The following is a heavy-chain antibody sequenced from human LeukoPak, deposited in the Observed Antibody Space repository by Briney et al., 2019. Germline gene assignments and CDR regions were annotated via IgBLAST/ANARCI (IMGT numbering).Heavy chain of an antibody. CDR1: GFTFSSHW. J-gene: IGHJ4*02. CDR2: IYRDGRYI. D-gene: IGHD3-10*01. Sequence: QPGGSLRLSCAVSGFTFSSHWMHWVRQPPGKDLVWVSRIYRDGRYIKYADSVKGRFTIYSANATSTLYLQISRLRVEDTAVYYCTRGAGYYNTDSLDYWGQGTLVTVSS. CDR3: TRGAGYYNTDSLDY. V-gene: IGHV3-74*01.